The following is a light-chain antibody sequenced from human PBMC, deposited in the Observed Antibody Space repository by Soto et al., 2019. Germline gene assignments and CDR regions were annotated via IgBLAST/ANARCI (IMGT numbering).Light chain of an antibody. J-gene: IGLJ2*01. CDR3: AAWDDSLNALS. CDR2: SNN. Sequence: QPVLTQPPSASGTPGQRVTISCSGSSSNIGSNTVNWYQQLPGTAPKLLIYSNNQRPSGVPDRFSGSKSGTSASLAISGLQSEDEADYYCAAWDDSLNALSFGGGTKVTVL. CDR1: SSNIGSNT. V-gene: IGLV1-44*01.